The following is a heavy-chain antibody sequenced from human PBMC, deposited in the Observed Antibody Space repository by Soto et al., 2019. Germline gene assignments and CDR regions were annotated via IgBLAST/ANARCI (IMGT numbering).Heavy chain of an antibody. CDR3: AKTHRSSTSSREGYYMDV. V-gene: IGHV3-9*01. Sequence: GGSLRLSCAASGFTFDDYAMHWVRQAPGKGLEWVSGISWNSGSIGYADSVKGRFTISRDKAKNFLYLQMNSLKAEDTALYYCAKTHRSSTSSREGYYMDVWGKGTTVTVSS. CDR2: ISWNSGSI. J-gene: IGHJ6*03. D-gene: IGHD2-2*01. CDR1: GFTFDDYA.